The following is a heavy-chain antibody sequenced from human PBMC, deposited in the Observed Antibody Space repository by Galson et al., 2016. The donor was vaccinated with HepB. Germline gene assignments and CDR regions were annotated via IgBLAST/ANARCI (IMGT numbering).Heavy chain of an antibody. CDR2: INPSRGDT. D-gene: IGHD1-26*01. J-gene: IGHJ4*02. CDR1: GYIFTHYY. V-gene: IGHV1-2*06. CDR3: ARGTVGAVDY. Sequence: SVKVSCKASGYIFTHYYIHWVRQAPRQGLEWMGRINPSRGDTIYAQNFRGRVTMTRDMSISTAYLDLTSDDTAVYFCARGTVGAVDYRGQGTLVTVSS.